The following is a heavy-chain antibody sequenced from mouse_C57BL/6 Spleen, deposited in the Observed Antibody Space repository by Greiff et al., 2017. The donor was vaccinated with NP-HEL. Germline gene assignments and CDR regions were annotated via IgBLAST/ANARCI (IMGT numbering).Heavy chain of an antibody. CDR1: GYTFTSYG. CDR2: IYPRSGNT. Sequence: VQVVESGAELARPGASVKLSCKASGYTFTSYGISWVKQRTGQGLEWIGEIYPRSGNTYYNEKFKGKATLTADKSSSTAYMELRSLTSEDSAVYFCARSSLYAMDYWGQGTSVTVSS. J-gene: IGHJ4*01. V-gene: IGHV1-81*01. CDR3: ARSSLYAMDY.